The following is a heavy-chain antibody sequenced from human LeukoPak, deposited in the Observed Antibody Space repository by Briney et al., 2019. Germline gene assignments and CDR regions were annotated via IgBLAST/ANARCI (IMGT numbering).Heavy chain of an antibody. Sequence: GRSLRLSCAASGFTFDDYAMHWVWQAPGKGLEWVSGISWNSGSIGYADSVKGRFTISRDNAKNSLYLQMNSLRTDDTALYYCAKDISVGSSYQGWYFDLWGRGTLVTVSS. CDR3: AKDISVGSSYQGWYFDL. D-gene: IGHD3-3*01. J-gene: IGHJ2*01. V-gene: IGHV3-9*01. CDR1: GFTFDDYA. CDR2: ISWNSGSI.